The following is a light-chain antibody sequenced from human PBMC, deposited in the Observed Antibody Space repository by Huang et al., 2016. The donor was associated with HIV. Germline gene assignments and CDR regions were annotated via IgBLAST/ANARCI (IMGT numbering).Light chain of an antibody. CDR2: KVS. Sequence: DVVMTHSPLSLPVTLGQPASIACRSSQSPLHSNGNTFLDWFQQRPGQSPRRLIYKVSNRDSGVPDRVSGSGSGTDFTLKISRVEAEDVGVYYCMQGTHWRTFGQGTKVEIK. CDR3: MQGTHWRT. V-gene: IGKV2-30*02. J-gene: IGKJ1*01. CDR1: QSPLHSNGNTF.